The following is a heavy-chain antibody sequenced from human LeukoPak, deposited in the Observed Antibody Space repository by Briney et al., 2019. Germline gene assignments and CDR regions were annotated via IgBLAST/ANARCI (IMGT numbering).Heavy chain of an antibody. D-gene: IGHD5-12*01. CDR2: INPNSGGT. CDR1: GYTFTDYY. J-gene: IGHJ4*02. Sequence: ASVKVSCKASGYTFTDYYMHWVRQAPGQGLEWMGWINPNSGGTTYALNFKGRVTMTRDTSISTAYMELTRLRSDDTALYYCAREIKYRYRNFDYWGQGTLVSVSS. V-gene: IGHV1-2*02. CDR3: AREIKYRYRNFDY.